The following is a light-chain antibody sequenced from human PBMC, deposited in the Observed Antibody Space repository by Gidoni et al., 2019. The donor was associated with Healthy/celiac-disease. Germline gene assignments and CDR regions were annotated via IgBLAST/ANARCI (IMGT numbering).Light chain of an antibody. CDR1: ALPKNY. J-gene: IGLJ2*01. V-gene: IGLV3-16*01. CDR3: LSADSSGTVV. CDR2: KDS. Sequence: SYELTQPPSGSVSLGQMARITCSGEALPKNYAYWYQQKPGQFPVLVIYKDSERPSGIPERFSGSSSGTIVTLTISGVQAEDEADYYCLSADSSGTVVFGGGTKLTVL.